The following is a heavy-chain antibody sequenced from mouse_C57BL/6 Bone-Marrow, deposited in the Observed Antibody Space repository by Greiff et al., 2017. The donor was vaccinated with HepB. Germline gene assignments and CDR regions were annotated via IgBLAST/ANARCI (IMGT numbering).Heavy chain of an antibody. D-gene: IGHD1-1*01. CDR3: ARHYYGSSLWYFDV. Sequence: EVQRVESGGGLVQPGGSLKLSCAASGFTFSDYYMYWVRQTPEKRLEWVAYISNGGGSTYYPDTVKGRFTISRDNAKNTLYLQMSRLKSEDTAMYYCARHYYGSSLWYFDVWGTGTTVTVSS. CDR1: GFTFSDYY. CDR2: ISNGGGST. V-gene: IGHV5-12*01. J-gene: IGHJ1*03.